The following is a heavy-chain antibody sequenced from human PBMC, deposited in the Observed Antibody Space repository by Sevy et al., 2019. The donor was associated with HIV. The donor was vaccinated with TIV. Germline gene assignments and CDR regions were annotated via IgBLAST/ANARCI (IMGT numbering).Heavy chain of an antibody. Sequence: GFLRLSCTASGFTFGDYAMSWVRQAPGKGLERVGFIRSNAYGGTTEYAASVKGRITISRDDSKSIAYLQMNSLKTEDTAEYYCTRVRVLAARPYYYYYGMDVWGQGTTVGVSS. CDR2: IRSNAYGGTT. V-gene: IGHV3-49*04. J-gene: IGHJ6*02. CDR1: GFTFGDYA. CDR3: TRVRVLAARPYYYYYGMDV. D-gene: IGHD2-15*01.